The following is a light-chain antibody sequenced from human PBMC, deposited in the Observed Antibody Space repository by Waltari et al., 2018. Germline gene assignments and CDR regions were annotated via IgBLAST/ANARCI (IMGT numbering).Light chain of an antibody. V-gene: IGKV3-15*01. CDR3: QQYNNWPPGT. J-gene: IGKJ1*01. Sequence: TVVTQSPATLSVSPGERATLSCRTSQTIGLSLAWYQQKPGQAPRLLIYHASTRATGIPDRFSGSGSESDFTLTISSLQSEDVAVYYCQQYNNWPPGTFGQGTKVEI. CDR2: HAS. CDR1: QTIGLS.